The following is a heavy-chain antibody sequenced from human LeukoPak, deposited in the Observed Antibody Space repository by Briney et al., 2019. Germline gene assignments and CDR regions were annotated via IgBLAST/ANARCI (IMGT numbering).Heavy chain of an antibody. CDR1: GYSISSGYY. CDR2: IYHSGST. CDR3: ATPSRDGYNKDAFDI. J-gene: IGHJ3*02. D-gene: IGHD5-24*01. V-gene: IGHV4-38-2*01. Sequence: SETLSLTCAVSGYSISSGYYWGWIRQPPGKGLEWIGSIYHSGSTYYNPSLKSRVTISVDTSKNQFSLKLSSETAADTAVYYCATPSRDGYNKDAFDIWGQGTMVTVSS.